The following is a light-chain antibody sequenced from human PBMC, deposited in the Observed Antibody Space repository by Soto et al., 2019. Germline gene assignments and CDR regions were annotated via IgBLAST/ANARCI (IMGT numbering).Light chain of an antibody. CDR2: GNS. V-gene: IGLV1-40*01. CDR3: QSYDSSLSVGV. Sequence: QTVVTQPPSVSGAPGQRVTISCTGSGSNIGAGYDVHWYQQLPGTAPKLLIYGNSNRPSGVPDRFSGSKSGTSASLAITGLQAEDEADYYCQSYDSSLSVGVFGGGTKLTVL. CDR1: GSNIGAGYD. J-gene: IGLJ3*02.